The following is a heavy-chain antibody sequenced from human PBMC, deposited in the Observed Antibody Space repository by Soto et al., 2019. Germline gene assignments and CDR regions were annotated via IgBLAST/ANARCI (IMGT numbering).Heavy chain of an antibody. V-gene: IGHV3-30*18. D-gene: IGHD6-19*01. CDR3: AKDRAVAELDY. Sequence: PVGSQVLSCAASGCTFRSYGMHWVRQAPGKGLEWVAVISYDGSNKYYADSVKGRFTISRDNSKNTLYLQMNSLRAEDTAVYYCAKDRAVAELDYWGQGTLVTVP. CDR2: ISYDGSNK. J-gene: IGHJ4*02. CDR1: GCTFRSYG.